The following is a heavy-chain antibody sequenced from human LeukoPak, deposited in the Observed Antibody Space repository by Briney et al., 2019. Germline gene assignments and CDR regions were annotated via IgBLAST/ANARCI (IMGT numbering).Heavy chain of an antibody. V-gene: IGHV4-34*01. Sequence: KPSETLSLTCAVYGGSFSGYYWSWIRQPPGKGLEWIGEINHSGSTNYNPSLKSRVTISVDTSKNQFSLKLSSVTAADTAVYYCARGRRVVGSSRWYNCCWFDPWGQGTLVTVSS. CDR2: INHSGST. CDR1: GGSFSGYY. D-gene: IGHD6-13*01. CDR3: ARGRRVVGSSRWYNCCWFDP. J-gene: IGHJ5*02.